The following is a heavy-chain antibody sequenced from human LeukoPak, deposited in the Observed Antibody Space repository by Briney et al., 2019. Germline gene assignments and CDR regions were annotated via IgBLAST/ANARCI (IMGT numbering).Heavy chain of an antibody. D-gene: IGHD6-13*01. CDR3: ATIAAARGPDDY. CDR1: GGSFSGYY. J-gene: IGHJ4*02. Sequence: SETLSLTCAVYGGSFSGYYWSWIRQPPGKGLEWIGEINHSGSTNYNPSLKSRVTISVDTSKNQFSLKLSSVTAADTAVYYCATIAAARGPDDYWGQGTLVTVSS. CDR2: INHSGST. V-gene: IGHV4-34*01.